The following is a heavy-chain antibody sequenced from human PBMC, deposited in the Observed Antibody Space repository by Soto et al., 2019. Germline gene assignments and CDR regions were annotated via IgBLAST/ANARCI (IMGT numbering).Heavy chain of an antibody. J-gene: IGHJ4*02. D-gene: IGHD6-13*01. CDR3: ARDKVAAAGKLDY. CDR2: ISYDGSNK. Sequence: QVQLVESGGGVVQPGRSLRLSCAASGFTFSSYAMHWVRQAPGKGLEWVAVISYDGSNKYYAASVKGRFTISRDNSKNTLYLQMNSLRAEDTAVYYCARDKVAAAGKLDYWGQGTLVTVSS. CDR1: GFTFSSYA. V-gene: IGHV3-30-3*01.